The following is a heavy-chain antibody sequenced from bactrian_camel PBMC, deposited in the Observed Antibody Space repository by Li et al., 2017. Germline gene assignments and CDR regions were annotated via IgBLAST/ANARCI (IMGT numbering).Heavy chain of an antibody. V-gene: IGHV3S35*01. CDR3: LVGFDY. CDR2: INSRFIT. CDR1: GFAFSDYP. J-gene: IGHJ4*01. Sequence: VQLVESGGGLVQPGGSLRLSCVTSGFAFSDYPITWVRQTPEKGFEWVSSINSRFITDYPNSVKGRLTISRDNAKNTVYLQLNSLTSDDTGMYFCLVGFDYWGRGTQVTVS. D-gene: IGHD5*01.